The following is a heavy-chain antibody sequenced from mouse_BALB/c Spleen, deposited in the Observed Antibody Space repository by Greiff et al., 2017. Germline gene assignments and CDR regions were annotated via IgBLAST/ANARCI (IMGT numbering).Heavy chain of an antibody. J-gene: IGHJ1*01. V-gene: IGHV1-69*02. CDR3: AKEGDIDV. D-gene: IGHD3-3*01. Sequence: QVQLQQSGAELVKPGASVKLSCKASGYTFTSYWMHWVKQRPGQGLEWIGEIDPSDSYTNYNQKFKGKATLTVDKSSSTAYMQLSSLTSEDSAVYYCAKEGDIDVWGAGTTVTVSS. CDR2: IDPSDSYT. CDR1: GYTFTSYW.